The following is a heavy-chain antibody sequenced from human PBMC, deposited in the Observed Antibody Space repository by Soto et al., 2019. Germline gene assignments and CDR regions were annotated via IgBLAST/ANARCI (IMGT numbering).Heavy chain of an antibody. J-gene: IGHJ4*02. CDR3: ARGGIVVVPAASRWLGRGYFDY. D-gene: IGHD2-2*01. Sequence: QVQLVQSGAEVKKPGSSVKVSCKASGGTFSSYAISWVRQAPGQGLEWMGGIIPIFGTANYAQKFQGRVTITADESTSTAYMELSSLRSEDTAVYYCARGGIVVVPAASRWLGRGYFDYGGQGTLVTVSS. CDR2: IIPIFGTA. V-gene: IGHV1-69*01. CDR1: GGTFSSYA.